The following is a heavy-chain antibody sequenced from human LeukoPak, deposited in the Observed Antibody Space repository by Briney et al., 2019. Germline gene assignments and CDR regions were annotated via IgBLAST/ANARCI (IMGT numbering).Heavy chain of an antibody. CDR1: GGSISSYY. CDR3: AGGSEWFDP. CDR2: IYYSGST. J-gene: IGHJ5*02. D-gene: IGHD3-16*01. Sequence: MASETLSPTCTVSGGSISSYYWSWIRQPPGKGLEWIGYIYYSGSTNYNPSLKSRVTISVDTSKNQFSLKLSSVTAADTAVYYCAGGSEWFDPWGQGTLVTVSS. V-gene: IGHV4-59*01.